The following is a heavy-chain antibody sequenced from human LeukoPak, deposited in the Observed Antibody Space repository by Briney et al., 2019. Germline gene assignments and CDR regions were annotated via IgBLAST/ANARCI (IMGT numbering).Heavy chain of an antibody. CDR2: IYYSGST. V-gene: IGHV4-31*03. Sequence: SQTLSLTCTVSGGSISSGGYYWSWIRQHPGKGLEWIGYIYYSGSTYYNPSLKSRVTISVDTSKNQFSLKLSSVTAADTAVYYCARECVRETPNKWLDPWGQGTLVTVSS. J-gene: IGHJ5*02. CDR3: ARECVRETPNKWLDP. D-gene: IGHD2/OR15-2a*01. CDR1: GGSISSGGYY.